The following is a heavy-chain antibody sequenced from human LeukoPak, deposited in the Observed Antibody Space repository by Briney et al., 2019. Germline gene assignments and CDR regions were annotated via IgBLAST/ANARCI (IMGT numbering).Heavy chain of an antibody. Sequence: GGSLRLSCVASGFTFSGFGMNWVRQAPGKGLEWVSYISVSSSAVYYADSVKGRFTISRDNAKNSSYLQMNSLRAEDTAVYYCARDDNWNYEDYWGQGTLVTVSS. V-gene: IGHV3-48*04. J-gene: IGHJ4*02. D-gene: IGHD1-7*01. CDR2: ISVSSSAV. CDR1: GFTFSGFG. CDR3: ARDDNWNYEDY.